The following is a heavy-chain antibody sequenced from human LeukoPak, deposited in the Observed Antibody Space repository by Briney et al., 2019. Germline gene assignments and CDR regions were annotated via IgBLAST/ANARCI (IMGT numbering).Heavy chain of an antibody. CDR3: ARLIYGSGSYYNWFDP. CDR2: IYYSGST. V-gene: IGHV4-34*01. D-gene: IGHD3-10*01. CDR1: GGSFSGYY. Sequence: SETLSLTCAVYGGSFSGYYWSWIRQPPGKGLEWIGSIYYSGSTYYNPSLKSRVTISVDTSKNHFSLKLTSVAAADTAVYYCARLIYGSGSYYNWFDPWGQGALVTVSS. J-gene: IGHJ5*02.